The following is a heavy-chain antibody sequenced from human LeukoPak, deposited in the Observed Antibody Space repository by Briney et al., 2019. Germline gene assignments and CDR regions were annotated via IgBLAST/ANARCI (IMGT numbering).Heavy chain of an antibody. CDR1: GVTFGDYA. V-gene: IGHV3-49*03. Sequence: GGSLRLSCIVSGVTFGDYAMSWFRQAPGKGLEWVGFIRTKASGGTTEYAASVKGRFTISRDDSKSIAYLQMNSLKTEDTAVYYCTQWRGGYRSNDYWGQGTLVTVSS. CDR2: IRTKASGGTT. J-gene: IGHJ4*02. D-gene: IGHD5-24*01. CDR3: TQWRGGYRSNDY.